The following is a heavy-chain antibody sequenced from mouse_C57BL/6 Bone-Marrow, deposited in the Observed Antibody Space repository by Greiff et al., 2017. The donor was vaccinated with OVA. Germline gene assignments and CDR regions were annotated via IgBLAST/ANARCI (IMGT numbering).Heavy chain of an antibody. CDR1: GYTFTSYW. D-gene: IGHD1-2*01. CDR3: ARWLPLAMDY. V-gene: IGHV1-84*01. Sequence: VQLQQPGAELVKPGASVKLSCKASGYTFTSYWMHWVKQRPGQGLEWIGWIYPGSGNTKYNEKFKGKATLTVDTSSSTAYMQLSSLTSEDSAVYFCARWLPLAMDYWGQGTSVTVSS. J-gene: IGHJ4*01. CDR2: IYPGSGNT.